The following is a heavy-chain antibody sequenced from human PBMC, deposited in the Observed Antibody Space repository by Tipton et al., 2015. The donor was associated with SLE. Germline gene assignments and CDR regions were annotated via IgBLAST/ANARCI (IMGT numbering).Heavy chain of an antibody. J-gene: IGHJ6*02. D-gene: IGHD5-12*01. CDR2: IYYSGTT. V-gene: IGHV4-39*07. CDR1: GGSISSSSYY. Sequence: LRLSCTVSGGSISSSSYYWGWIRQPPGKGLDWIGTIYYSGTTYYNPSLKSRVTISVDTSKIQFSLKLSSVTAADTAVYYCAIGGDSGYDLWGQGTTVIVSS. CDR3: AIGGDSGYDL.